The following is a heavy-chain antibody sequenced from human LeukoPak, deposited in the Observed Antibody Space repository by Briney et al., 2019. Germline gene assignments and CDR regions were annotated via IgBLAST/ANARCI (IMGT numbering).Heavy chain of an antibody. Sequence: ASVKVSCKASGYTFTSYGISWVRQVPGQGLEWMGWISAYNGNTNYAQKLQGRVTMTTDTSTSTAYMELRSLRSDDTAVCYCARGDVVVPAAIGFDYWGQGTLVTVSS. J-gene: IGHJ4*02. CDR1: GYTFTSYG. V-gene: IGHV1-18*01. CDR3: ARGDVVVPAAIGFDY. D-gene: IGHD2-2*02. CDR2: ISAYNGNT.